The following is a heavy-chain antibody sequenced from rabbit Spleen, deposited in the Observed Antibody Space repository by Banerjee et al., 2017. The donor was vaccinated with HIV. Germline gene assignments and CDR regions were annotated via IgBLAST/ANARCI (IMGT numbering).Heavy chain of an antibody. CDR2: IGTSSGII. V-gene: IGHV1S45*01. CDR3: ARDTASSFSSYGMDL. CDR1: GFTLSSSYW. D-gene: IGHD8-1*01. J-gene: IGHJ6*01. Sequence: QEQLEESGGDLVKPEGSLTLTCTASGFTLSSSYWMNWVRQAPGKGLEWIGSIGTSSGIIVYANWAQGRFSISKTSSTTVTLQMTSVTVADTATYFCARDTASSFSSYGMDLWGPGTLVTVS.